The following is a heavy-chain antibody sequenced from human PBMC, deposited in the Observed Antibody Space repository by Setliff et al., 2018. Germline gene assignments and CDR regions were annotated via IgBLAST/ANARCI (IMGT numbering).Heavy chain of an antibody. CDR2: INQGGSDQ. CDR1: GFAFSTYG. J-gene: IGHJ5*02. Sequence: PGGSLRLSCVASGFAFSTYGMHWVRQAPGKGLAWVANINQGGSDQVYVESVKGRFTISRDNAKDSLYLQMNSLRVEDTAVYYCARDVFDFRTGQAGPWGQGTLVTVSS. V-gene: IGHV3-7*01. D-gene: IGHD3-3*01. CDR3: ARDVFDFRTGQAGP.